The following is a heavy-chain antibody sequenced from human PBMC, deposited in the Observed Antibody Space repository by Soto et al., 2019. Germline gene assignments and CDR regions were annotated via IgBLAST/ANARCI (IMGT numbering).Heavy chain of an antibody. D-gene: IGHD1-1*01. CDR3: AGEIGGTGLHL. CDR1: GGTFKNYG. Sequence: QVQLVQSGAEVKKPGSSVKVSCRTSGGTFKNYGFSCVRQAPGQGLEWMGGIIPMFGTTNYGQIFQGRLTITADESTSTASMELSSLKPEDTAVYYCAGEIGGTGLHLWGQGTLVTVSS. V-gene: IGHV1-69*12. J-gene: IGHJ5*02. CDR2: IIPMFGTT.